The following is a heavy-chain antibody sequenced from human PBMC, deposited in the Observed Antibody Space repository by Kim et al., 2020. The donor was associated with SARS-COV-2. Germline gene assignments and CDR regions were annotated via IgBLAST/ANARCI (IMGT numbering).Heavy chain of an antibody. CDR2: GT. Sequence: GTNYAQKFQGRVTMTRDTSISTAYMELSRLGSDDAAVYYCATSYYYGMDVWGQGTTVTVSS. CDR3: ATSYYYGMDV. J-gene: IGHJ6*02. V-gene: IGHV1-2*02.